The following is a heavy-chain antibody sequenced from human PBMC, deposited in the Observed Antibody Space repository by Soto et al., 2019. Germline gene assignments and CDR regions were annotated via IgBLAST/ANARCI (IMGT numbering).Heavy chain of an antibody. CDR1: GGTFSSYA. CDR3: ARALRFLEWFPPFDP. CDR2: IIPIFGTA. V-gene: IGHV1-69*12. Sequence: QVQLVQSGAEVKKPGSLVKVSCKASGGTFSSYAISWVRQAPGQGLEWMGGIIPIFGTANYAQKFQGRVTMTADESTSTAYMELSSLRSEDTAVYYCARALRFLEWFPPFDPWGQGTLVTVSS. J-gene: IGHJ5*02. D-gene: IGHD3-3*01.